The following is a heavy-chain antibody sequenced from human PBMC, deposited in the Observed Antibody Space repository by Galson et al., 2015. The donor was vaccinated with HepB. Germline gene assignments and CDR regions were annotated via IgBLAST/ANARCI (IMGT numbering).Heavy chain of an antibody. Sequence: SVKVSCKASGYTFTGYYMHWVRQAPGQGLEWMGWINPNSGGTNYAQKFQGRVTMTRDTSISTAYMELSRLRSDDTAVYYCARGVRVAAAGTVLGVSLVYWGQGTLVTVSS. D-gene: IGHD6-13*01. CDR3: ARGVRVAAAGTVLGVSLVY. J-gene: IGHJ4*02. CDR1: GYTFTGYY. CDR2: INPNSGGT. V-gene: IGHV1-2*02.